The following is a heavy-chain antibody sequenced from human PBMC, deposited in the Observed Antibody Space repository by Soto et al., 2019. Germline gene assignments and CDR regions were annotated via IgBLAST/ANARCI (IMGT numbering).Heavy chain of an antibody. CDR2: IYESGST. V-gene: IGHV4-59*01. CDR3: ARARITLVREIIKYNMDI. Sequence: SETLSLTCTVSGGSIGSYYWIWIRQPTGKGLEWIGYIYESGSTNSNPSLQSRVTISVDTSKNQFYLNLSPVTAADTATYYCARARITLVREIIKYNMDIWGQGTTVTVSS. D-gene: IGHD3-10*01. CDR1: GGSIGSYY. J-gene: IGHJ6*02.